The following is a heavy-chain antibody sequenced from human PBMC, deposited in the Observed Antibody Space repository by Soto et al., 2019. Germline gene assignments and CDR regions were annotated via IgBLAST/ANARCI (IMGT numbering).Heavy chain of an antibody. D-gene: IGHD6-19*01. CDR3: AKNQGIAVSHGID. V-gene: IGHV3-30*18. Sequence: QVQLVESGGGVVQPGTSLRLSCAASGFTFNNYGMHWFRQAPGTGLEWVAAISNDGSDKYYADSVKGRLTISRDNSKNTLYLQMDSLRAEDTAVYYCAKNQGIAVSHGIDWGQGTIVTVSS. CDR2: ISNDGSDK. J-gene: IGHJ3*01. CDR1: GFTFNNYG.